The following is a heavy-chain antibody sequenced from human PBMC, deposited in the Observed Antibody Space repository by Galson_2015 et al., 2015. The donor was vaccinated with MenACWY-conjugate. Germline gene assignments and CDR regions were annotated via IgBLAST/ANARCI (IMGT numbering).Heavy chain of an antibody. CDR2: TFIAGGT. D-gene: IGHD2-8*01. J-gene: IGHJ4*02. CDR1: GFTVDSSS. V-gene: IGHV3-53*01. CDR3: ATMNGYFEY. Sequence: SLRLSCAASGFTVDSSSMSWVRQTPGKGLEWLSLTFIAGGTYYADSVKGRFTISRDNSKNTLYLQMNSLRAEETAVYYCATMNGYFEYWGQGTLVTVSS.